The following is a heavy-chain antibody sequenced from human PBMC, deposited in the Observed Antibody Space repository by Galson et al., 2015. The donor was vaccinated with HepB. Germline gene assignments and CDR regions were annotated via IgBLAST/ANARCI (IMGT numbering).Heavy chain of an antibody. Sequence: SLRLSCAASGFSFSHAWMSWVRQAPGKGLGWVGRIKTKTDGGTTDYAAPVKGRFTISRDDSQNTLYLQMNSLKTEDTGVYYCTTAFGEYGDIRDAFDIWGQGTMVTVSS. V-gene: IGHV3-15*01. J-gene: IGHJ3*02. CDR1: GFSFSHAW. CDR2: IKTKTDGGTT. CDR3: TTAFGEYGDIRDAFDI. D-gene: IGHD3-16*01.